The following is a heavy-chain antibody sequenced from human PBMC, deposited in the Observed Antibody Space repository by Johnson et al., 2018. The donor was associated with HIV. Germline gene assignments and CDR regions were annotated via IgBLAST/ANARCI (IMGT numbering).Heavy chain of an antibody. D-gene: IGHD1-26*01. J-gene: IGHJ3*02. V-gene: IGHV3-30*02. CDR3: AKGVVGATGGAFDI. CDR2: IRYDGSNK. CDR1: GITFSSYG. Sequence: QMQLVESGGGVVQPGGSLRLSCAASGITFSSYGMHWVRQAPGKGLEWVAFIRYDGSNKYYADSVKGRFTISRDNSKNTLYLQMNSLRAEDTAVYYCAKGVVGATGGAFDIWGQGTMVTVSS.